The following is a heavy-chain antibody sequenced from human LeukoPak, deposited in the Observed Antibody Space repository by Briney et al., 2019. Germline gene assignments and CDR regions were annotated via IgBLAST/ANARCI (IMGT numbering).Heavy chain of an antibody. CDR1: GFTFNTYA. J-gene: IGHJ4*02. D-gene: IGHD5-24*01. CDR3: AKSSRDGYD. V-gene: IGHV3-23*01. Sequence: GGSLRLSCAASGFTFNTYAMSWARQAPGKGLEWVSDISKDGVYPYYADSVKGRFTISRDNSKNMVYLQMNSLRAEDAALYYCAKSSRDGYDWGQGTLVTVSS. CDR2: ISKDGVYP.